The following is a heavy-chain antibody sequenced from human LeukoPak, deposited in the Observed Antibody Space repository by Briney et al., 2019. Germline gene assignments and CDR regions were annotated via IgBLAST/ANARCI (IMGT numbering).Heavy chain of an antibody. D-gene: IGHD3-22*01. CDR1: GFTFSSYG. Sequence: GGSLRLSCAASGFTFSSYGMHWVRQAPGKGLEWVAVISYDGSSKYYADSVKGRFTISRDNSKNTLFLQMNSPRAEDTAVYYCAKDHKYYFDSSTYYEYYFDYWGQGTLVTVSS. V-gene: IGHV3-30*18. CDR3: AKDHKYYFDSSTYYEYYFDY. CDR2: ISYDGSSK. J-gene: IGHJ4*02.